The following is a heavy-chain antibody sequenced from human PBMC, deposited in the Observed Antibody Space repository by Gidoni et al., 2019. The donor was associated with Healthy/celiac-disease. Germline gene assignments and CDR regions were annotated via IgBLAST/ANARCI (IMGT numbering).Heavy chain of an antibody. D-gene: IGHD3-10*01. V-gene: IGHV4-39*07. CDR1: GGSISSSSYY. CDR3: AREGWVRGVYDY. J-gene: IGHJ4*02. Sequence: QLQLQESGPGLVKPSETLSLACTVSGGSISSSSYYWGWIRQPPGKGLEWIGSIYYSGSTYYNPSLKSRVTISVDTSKNQFSLKLSSVTAADTAVYYCAREGWVRGVYDYWGQGTLVTVSS. CDR2: IYYSGST.